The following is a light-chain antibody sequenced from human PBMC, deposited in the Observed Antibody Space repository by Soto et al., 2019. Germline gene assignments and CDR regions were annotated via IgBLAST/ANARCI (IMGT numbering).Light chain of an antibody. CDR3: TSYTTKNTVV. J-gene: IGLJ2*01. V-gene: IGLV2-14*01. Sequence: HSSLTQPASVSGSPGQSVTISCTATGSDLGDHRFVSWYQHHPDKAPKLIIYEVYSRPSEISIRFSGSKSGNTASLTISGLQAEDEADYYCTSYTTKNTVVFGGGT. CDR1: GSDLGDHRF. CDR2: EVY.